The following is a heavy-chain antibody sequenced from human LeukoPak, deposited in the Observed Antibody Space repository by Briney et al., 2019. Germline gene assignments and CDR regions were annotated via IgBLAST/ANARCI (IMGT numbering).Heavy chain of an antibody. D-gene: IGHD3-22*01. CDR3: ARDQVVSDYYDSSGYYGYYYYGMDV. CDR1: GGSIGSGDYY. CDR2: IYYSGST. V-gene: IGHV4-30-4*01. J-gene: IGHJ6*02. Sequence: PSQTLSLTCTVSGGSIGSGDYYWSWIRQPPGKGLEWIGYIYYSGSTYYNPSLKSRVTISVDTSKNQFSLKLSSVTAADTAVYYCARDQVVSDYYDSSGYYGYYYYGMDVWGQGTTVTVSS.